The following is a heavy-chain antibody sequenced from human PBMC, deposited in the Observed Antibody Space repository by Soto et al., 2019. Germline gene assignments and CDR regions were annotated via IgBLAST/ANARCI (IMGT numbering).Heavy chain of an antibody. CDR2: IDWDDDK. V-gene: IGHV2-70*04. Sequence: SGHTLVNPTQTLTLTCTFSGFSLSTSGMRVSWIRQPPGKALEWLARIDWDDDKFYSTSLKTRLTISKDTSKNQLVLTLTNMDPVDTATYYCARIRVREDYFDYWGQGTLVTVSS. D-gene: IGHD1-26*01. CDR1: GFSLSTSGMR. J-gene: IGHJ4*02. CDR3: ARIRVREDYFDY.